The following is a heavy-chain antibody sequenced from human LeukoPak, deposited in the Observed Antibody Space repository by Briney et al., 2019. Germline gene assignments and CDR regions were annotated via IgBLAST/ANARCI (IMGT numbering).Heavy chain of an antibody. Sequence: GGSLRLSCAASGFTLSSYWMSWVRQAPGKGREWVANIKEDGSEKYYVDSVKGRFTISRDNAKNSLYLQMNSLRAEDTAVYYCARDRSGVTLGSWGQGALVTVSS. CDR3: ARDRSGVTLGS. J-gene: IGHJ5*02. CDR2: IKEDGSEK. D-gene: IGHD2-21*02. CDR1: GFTLSSYW. V-gene: IGHV3-7*01.